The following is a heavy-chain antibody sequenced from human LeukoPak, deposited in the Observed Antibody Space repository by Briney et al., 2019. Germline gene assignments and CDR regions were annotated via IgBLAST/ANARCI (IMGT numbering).Heavy chain of an antibody. D-gene: IGHD5-24*01. Sequence: SETLSLTCTVSGGSIRSSSYYWGWIRQSPGKGLEWIGSNYSTGKSYYNPSLKSRLTISVDTSKNQFSLRLTSVTAADTAVYYCVRVDGYFDSWGQGTPVPVSS. CDR3: VRVDGYFDS. CDR1: GGSIRSSSYY. CDR2: NYSTGKS. V-gene: IGHV4-39*01. J-gene: IGHJ4*02.